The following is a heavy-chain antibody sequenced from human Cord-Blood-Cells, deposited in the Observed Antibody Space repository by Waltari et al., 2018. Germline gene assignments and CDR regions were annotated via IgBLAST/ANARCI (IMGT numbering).Heavy chain of an antibody. CDR2: IEYSGST. CDR3: ARSPRDGYNDDY. V-gene: IGHV4-59*01. CDR1: GGSISSYY. D-gene: IGHD5-12*01. Sequence: QVQLQESAPGLVKPSETLSLTCTVSGGSISSYYWSWIRQPPGQGLEWIGYIEYSGSTNYNPSLKSRVTISVDTSKNQFSLKLSSVTAADTAVYYCARSPRDGYNDDYWGQGTLVTVSS. J-gene: IGHJ4*02.